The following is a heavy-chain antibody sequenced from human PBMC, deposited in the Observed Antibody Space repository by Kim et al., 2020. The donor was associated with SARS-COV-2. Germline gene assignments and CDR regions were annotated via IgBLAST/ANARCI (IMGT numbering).Heavy chain of an antibody. CDR1: GDSGTVGNYF. CDR3: ARGPLDTVNYQPYFDH. V-gene: IGHV4-61*01. CDR2: IYSTGFI. Sequence: SETLSLTCTVSGDSGTVGNYFWSWIRQPPGKAPEWIAYIYSTGFINYHPSLKSRLTISIDNSKSQFSLKMTSATAADTAVYYCARGPLDTVNYQPYFDHWGQGILVTVSS. J-gene: IGHJ4*02. D-gene: IGHD2-2*01.